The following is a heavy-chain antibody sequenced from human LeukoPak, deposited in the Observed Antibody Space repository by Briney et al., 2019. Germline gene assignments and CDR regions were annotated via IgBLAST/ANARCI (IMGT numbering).Heavy chain of an antibody. J-gene: IGHJ4*02. CDR3: ATDSSGWERGYY. V-gene: IGHV1-24*01. Sequence: GGFDPEDGETIYAQKFQGRVTMTEDTSTDTAYMELSSLRSEDTAVYYCATDSSGWERGYYWGQGTLVTVSS. CDR2: FDPEDGET. D-gene: IGHD6-19*01.